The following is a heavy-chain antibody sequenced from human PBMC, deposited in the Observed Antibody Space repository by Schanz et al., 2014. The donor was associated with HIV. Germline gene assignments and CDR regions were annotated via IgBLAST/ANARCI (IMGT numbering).Heavy chain of an antibody. CDR2: IKPNDGGT. J-gene: IGHJ5*02. CDR3: ARDTSTASTWGWFDP. CDR1: GYTFNDYF. V-gene: IGHV1-2*02. Sequence: QVQLVQSGAAVKKPEASVKVSCKASGYTFNDYFIHWIRQAPGQGLEWMGWIKPNDGGTKSAQKFLGRVTMTRDSSISTAYLELRSLRSDDTAVYYCARDTSTASTWGWFDPWGQGTLVTVSS. D-gene: IGHD7-27*01.